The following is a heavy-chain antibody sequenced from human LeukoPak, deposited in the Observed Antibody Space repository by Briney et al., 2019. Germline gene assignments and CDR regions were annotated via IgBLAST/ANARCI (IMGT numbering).Heavy chain of an antibody. V-gene: IGHV3-23*01. Sequence: GGSLRLSCAASGFTFSIYAMSWVRQAPGKGLEWVSAISGSGGSTYYADSVKGRFTISRDNSKNTLYLQMNSLRAEDTAVYYCVKSLGYYYYMDVWGKGTTVTVSS. D-gene: IGHD7-27*01. J-gene: IGHJ6*03. CDR1: GFTFSIYA. CDR3: VKSLGYYYYMDV. CDR2: ISGSGGST.